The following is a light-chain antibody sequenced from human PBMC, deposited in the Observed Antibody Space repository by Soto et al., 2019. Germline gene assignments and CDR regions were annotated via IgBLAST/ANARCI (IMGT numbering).Light chain of an antibody. J-gene: IGLJ1*01. V-gene: IGLV2-14*03. CDR3: SSYTSRSTLV. Sequence: QSVLTQPASVSGSPGQSITISCSGTSSDIGSYNHVAWYQQFPGKSPKLMIYAVSDRPPGVSDRFSGSKSGITASLTISGLQPEDEADYYCSSYTSRSTLVFGTGTRVTVL. CDR2: AVS. CDR1: SSDIGSYNH.